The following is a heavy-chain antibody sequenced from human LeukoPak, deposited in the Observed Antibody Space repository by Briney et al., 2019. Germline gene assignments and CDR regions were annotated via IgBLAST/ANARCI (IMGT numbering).Heavy chain of an antibody. CDR3: ARPTYYYDSSGYYDAFDI. V-gene: IGHV4-4*07. Sequence: SETLSLTCTVSGGSISSYYWSWIRQPAGKGLEWIGRIYTSGSTNYNPSLKSRVTMSVDTSKNQFSLKLSSVTAADTAVYYCARPTYYYDSSGYYDAFDIWGQGTMVTVSS. CDR1: GGSISSYY. CDR2: IYTSGST. D-gene: IGHD3-22*01. J-gene: IGHJ3*02.